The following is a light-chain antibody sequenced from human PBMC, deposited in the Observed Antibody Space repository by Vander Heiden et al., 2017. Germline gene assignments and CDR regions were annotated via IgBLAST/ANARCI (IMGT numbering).Light chain of an antibody. Sequence: DIVMTQSPDSLAVSLGERATINCKSSQSVLYSSNNKNYLAWYQQKPGQPPKLLIYWASTRESGVPDRFSGSGSGTDFTLTISSLQAEDVAVYYCQQYDGTPRTFGQGTKVEIK. J-gene: IGKJ1*01. CDR3: QQYDGTPRT. V-gene: IGKV4-1*01. CDR2: WAS. CDR1: QSVLYSSNNKNY.